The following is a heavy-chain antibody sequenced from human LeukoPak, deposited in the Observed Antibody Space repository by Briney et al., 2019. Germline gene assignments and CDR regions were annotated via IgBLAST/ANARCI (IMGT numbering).Heavy chain of an antibody. CDR1: GCSISSYY. CDR3: ARHARERIAVAGDYYYYHMDV. CDR2: IYSSGSS. J-gene: IGHJ6*03. V-gene: IGHV4-59*08. Sequence: PAETLSLTCTASGCSISSYYWSWIRQPPGKGLEWIAYIYSSGSSNYNASLKSRVTKSVDTSKNQFSLKLSSVTAADTAVYYCARHARERIAVAGDYYYYHMDVWGRGTTVTAPS. D-gene: IGHD6-19*01.